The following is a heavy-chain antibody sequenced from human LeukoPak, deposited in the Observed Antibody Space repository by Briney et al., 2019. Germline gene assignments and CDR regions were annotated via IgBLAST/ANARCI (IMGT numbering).Heavy chain of an antibody. CDR1: GYTFTGHY. CDR3: ARGGVVTAGIVKWFDP. Sequence: EASVKVSCKASGYTFTGHYIHWVRQAPGQGLEWMGWINPNSGDTKYAQKFHDSVSITRDTSISTAYMELSRLTSADTAVYYCARGGVVTAGIVKWFDPWGQGTLVTVSS. CDR2: INPNSGDT. J-gene: IGHJ5*02. D-gene: IGHD2-2*01. V-gene: IGHV1-2*04.